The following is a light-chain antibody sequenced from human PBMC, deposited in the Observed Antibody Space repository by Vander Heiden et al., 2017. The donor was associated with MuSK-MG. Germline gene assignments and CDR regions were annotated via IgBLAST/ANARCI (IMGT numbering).Light chain of an antibody. CDR1: QIITRN. Sequence: EIVLTQSPGTLSLSPGERATLSCRASQIITRNLAWYQQKAGQAPRALIYGIFNRATDIPDRFSGSGSGTDFTLTISRLEPEDSAVYYCQQFDSSPYSFGQGTKLEIK. CDR2: GIF. J-gene: IGKJ2*01. CDR3: QQFDSSPYS. V-gene: IGKV3-20*01.